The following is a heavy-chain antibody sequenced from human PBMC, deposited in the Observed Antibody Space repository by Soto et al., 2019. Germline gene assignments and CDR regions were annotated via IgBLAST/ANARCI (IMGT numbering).Heavy chain of an antibody. CDR1: GGSISSYY. Sequence: QVQLQESGPGLVKPSETLSLTCTVSGGSISSYYWSWIRQPPGKGLEWIGYIYYSGSTNYNPSLKSRVTISVDTSKNQFSLKLSSVTAADTAVYYCARQSYDFWSGYYTEGNWFDPWGQGTLVTVSS. D-gene: IGHD3-3*01. CDR2: IYYSGST. J-gene: IGHJ5*02. CDR3: ARQSYDFWSGYYTEGNWFDP. V-gene: IGHV4-59*08.